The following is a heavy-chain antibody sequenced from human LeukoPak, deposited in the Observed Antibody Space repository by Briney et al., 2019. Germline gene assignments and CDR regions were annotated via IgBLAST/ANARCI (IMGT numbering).Heavy chain of an antibody. Sequence: PGGSLRLSCAASGFTFSSYAMSWVRQAPGKGLEWVSAISGSGGSTYYADSVKGRFTISRDNSKNTLYLQMNSLRAEDTAVYYCAKGRGDYDFWSGYFGNPFDYWGQGTLVTVSS. CDR3: AKGRGDYDFWSGYFGNPFDY. CDR2: ISGSGGST. CDR1: GFTFSSYA. D-gene: IGHD3-3*01. J-gene: IGHJ4*02. V-gene: IGHV3-23*01.